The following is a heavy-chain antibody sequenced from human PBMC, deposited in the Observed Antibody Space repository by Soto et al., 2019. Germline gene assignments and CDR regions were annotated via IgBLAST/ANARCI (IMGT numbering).Heavy chain of an antibody. D-gene: IGHD3-3*01. Sequence: QVQLQESGPGLVKPSQTLSLTCTVSGGSISSGDYYWSWIRQAPGKGLEFIGYIFEGGTTYYNPPLKSPVTMSVDTSKNQFSLKRTSVTAADTAVYFCARGLAVAIIPVLGMAWFDPWGQGTLVTVSS. J-gene: IGHJ5*02. CDR3: ARGLAVAIIPVLGMAWFDP. CDR1: GGSISSGDYY. CDR2: IFEGGTT. V-gene: IGHV4-30-4*01.